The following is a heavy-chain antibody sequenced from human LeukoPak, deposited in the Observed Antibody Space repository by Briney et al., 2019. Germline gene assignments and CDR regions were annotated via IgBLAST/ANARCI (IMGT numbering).Heavy chain of an antibody. CDR1: GDTFSSYG. J-gene: IGHJ4*02. CDR3: ARSSKPDY. D-gene: IGHD2-2*01. Sequence: ASVKVSCKASGDTFSSYGFSWVRQAPGQGLEWMGWINPNSGGTNYAQKFQGRVTMTRDTSISTAYMELSRLRSDDTAVYYCARSSKPDYWGQGTLVTVSS. CDR2: INPNSGGT. V-gene: IGHV1-2*02.